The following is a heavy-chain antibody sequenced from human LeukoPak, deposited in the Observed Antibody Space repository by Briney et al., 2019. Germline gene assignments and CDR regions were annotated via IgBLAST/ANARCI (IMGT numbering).Heavy chain of an antibody. J-gene: IGHJ4*02. CDR1: GFTFDDYA. CDR3: AKDAHYGSGSYYDY. CDR2: ISWNSGSI. D-gene: IGHD3-10*01. Sequence: GGSLRLSCAASGFTFDDYAMHWVRQAPGKGLEWVSGISWNSGSIGYADSVKGRFTISRDNAKNSLYLQMNSLRAEDTALYYCAKDAHYGSGSYYDYWGQGTLVTVSS. V-gene: IGHV3-9*01.